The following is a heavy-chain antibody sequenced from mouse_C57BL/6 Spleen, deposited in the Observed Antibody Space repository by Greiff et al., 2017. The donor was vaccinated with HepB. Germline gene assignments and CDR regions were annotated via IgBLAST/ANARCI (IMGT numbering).Heavy chain of an antibody. CDR2: ISSGGSYT. CDR1: GFTFSSYG. Sequence: EVQVVESGGDLVKPGGSLKLSCAASGFTFSSYGMSWVRQTPDKRLEWVATISSGGSYTYYPDSVKGRFTISRDNAKNTLYLQMSSLKSEDTAMYYCARHEDGSSYFDYWGQSTTLTVSS. V-gene: IGHV5-6*01. CDR3: ARHEDGSSYFDY. J-gene: IGHJ2*01. D-gene: IGHD1-1*01.